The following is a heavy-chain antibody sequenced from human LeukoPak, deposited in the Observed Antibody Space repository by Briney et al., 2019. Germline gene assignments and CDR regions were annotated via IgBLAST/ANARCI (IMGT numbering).Heavy chain of an antibody. CDR3: ARHHSSGYHDY. Sequence: GGSLRLSCVVSGITVSNYAINWVRQAPGQGLEWVSGISGSAGGAKYADSVKGRFTISKDNSLNTVYLQMNSLRAEDTAVYYCARHHSSGYHDYWGQGTLVTVSS. J-gene: IGHJ4*02. V-gene: IGHV3-23*01. D-gene: IGHD3-22*01. CDR2: ISGSAGGA. CDR1: GITVSNYA.